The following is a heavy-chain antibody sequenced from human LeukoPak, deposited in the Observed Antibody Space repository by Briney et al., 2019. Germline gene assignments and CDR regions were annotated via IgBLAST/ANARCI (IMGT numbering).Heavy chain of an antibody. CDR2: ITINGGRT. V-gene: IGHV3-23*01. D-gene: IGHD3-22*01. CDR1: GFTFASYG. Sequence: GGPLRLSCAASGFTFASYGMSWVRQAPGKGLEWVSFITINGGRTSYADSVEGRFTTSRDNPRNTLYMQMNSLRDEDTAVYYCAIMHGYYDGTGYWVQWGQGTLVTVSS. CDR3: AIMHGYYDGTGYWVQ. J-gene: IGHJ1*01.